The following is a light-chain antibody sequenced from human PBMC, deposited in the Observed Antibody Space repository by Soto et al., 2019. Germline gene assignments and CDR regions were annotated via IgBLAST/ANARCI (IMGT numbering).Light chain of an antibody. CDR1: QSDSSN. V-gene: IGKV3-15*01. CDR3: LQYNNWPRT. CDR2: DAS. J-gene: IGKJ1*01. Sequence: ETVMTQSPATLSVSPGERATLSCGASQSDSSNLAWYQQKPGQAPRLLIYDASTRATGIPARFSGSGSGTEFTLTISSLQSEDFAFYYCLQYNNWPRTFGQGTKAEIK.